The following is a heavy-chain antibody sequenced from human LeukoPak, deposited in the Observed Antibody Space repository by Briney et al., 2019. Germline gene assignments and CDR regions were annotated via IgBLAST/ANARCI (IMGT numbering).Heavy chain of an antibody. V-gene: IGHV4-4*02. CDR2: IFHSGSS. CDR1: GVSISSANG. D-gene: IGHD3-10*01. J-gene: IGHJ3*02. Sequence: SETLSLTCTVSGVSISSANGWNWVRQSPGKGLEWIGEIFHSGSSDYNPSLKSRVTISVDKSKNQFSLNLKSVIAADTAIYYCARARGWPYFLDIWGQGTMVTVSS. CDR3: ARARGWPYFLDI.